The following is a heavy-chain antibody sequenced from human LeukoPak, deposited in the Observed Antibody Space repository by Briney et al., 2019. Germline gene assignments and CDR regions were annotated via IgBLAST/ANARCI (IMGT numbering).Heavy chain of an antibody. V-gene: IGHV3-74*01. J-gene: IGHJ6*03. Sequence: SGGSLRLSCAASGFTFSSYWMHWVRQAPGKGLVWVSRINSDGSSTTYADSVKGRFTVSRDNAKNTLYLQMNSLRAEDTAVYYCARGGGYYNFWSGDYYHYYYYMDVWGKGTTVTVSS. CDR3: ARGGGYYNFWSGDYYHYYYYMDV. CDR1: GFTFSSYW. D-gene: IGHD3-3*01. CDR2: INSDGSST.